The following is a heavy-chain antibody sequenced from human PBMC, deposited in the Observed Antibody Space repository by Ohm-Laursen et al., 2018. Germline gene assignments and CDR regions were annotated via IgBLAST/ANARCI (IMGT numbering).Heavy chain of an antibody. Sequence: ASVKVSCKASGYTFTSYDINWVRQATGQGLEWMGWMNPNSGNTGYAQKFQGRVTMTRNTSINTAYMELSSLRSEDTAVYYCARMGPQQPHWYFNLWGRGTLVTVSS. J-gene: IGHJ2*01. D-gene: IGHD1/OR15-1a*01. CDR1: GYTFTSYD. V-gene: IGHV1-8*01. CDR3: ARMGPQQPHWYFNL. CDR2: MNPNSGNT.